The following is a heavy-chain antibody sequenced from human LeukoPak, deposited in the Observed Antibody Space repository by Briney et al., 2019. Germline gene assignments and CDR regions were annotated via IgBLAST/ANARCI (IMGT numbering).Heavy chain of an antibody. CDR1: GGIFNNYG. CDR2: MDPYFGTT. D-gene: IGHD2-15*01. Sequence: SVKVSCKASGGIFNNYGINWVRQAPGLGLEWMGGMDPYFGTTNYAQRFQGRVTITPDESMNTAYMEVSSLRAEDTAVYYCASLGLLGAARFLNIGGQGNLVTVSS. CDR3: ASLGLLGAARFLNI. V-gene: IGHV1-69*01. J-gene: IGHJ4*02.